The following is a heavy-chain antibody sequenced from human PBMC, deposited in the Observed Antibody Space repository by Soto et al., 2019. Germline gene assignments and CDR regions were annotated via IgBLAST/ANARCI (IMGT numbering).Heavy chain of an antibody. Sequence: EVQLVESGGGLIQPGGSLRLSCAVSGFTVSNNYMSWVRQAPGKGLEGVSVIYSGGYTAYGDSVKGRFTISRDNSKNTLFLKRNGLRAETTAVYYGAARGGGGGYWGQGTLVTVSS. D-gene: IGHD3-10*01. V-gene: IGHV3-53*01. CDR1: GFTVSNNY. J-gene: IGHJ4*02. CDR3: AARGGGGGY. CDR2: IYSGGYT.